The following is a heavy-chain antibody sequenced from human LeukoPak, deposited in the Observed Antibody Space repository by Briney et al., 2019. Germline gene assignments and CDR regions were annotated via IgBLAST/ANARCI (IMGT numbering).Heavy chain of an antibody. D-gene: IGHD3-22*01. V-gene: IGHV3-64*01. CDR1: GFTFSSYA. CDR2: ISSNGGST. Sequence: GGSLRLSCAASGFTFSSYAMHWVRQAPGKGLEYVSAISSNGGSTYYANSVKGRFTISRDNSKNTLYLQMGSLRAKDMAVYYCARDHRDSSGYYYAPGIFDYWGQGTLVTVSS. CDR3: ARDHRDSSGYYYAPGIFDY. J-gene: IGHJ4*02.